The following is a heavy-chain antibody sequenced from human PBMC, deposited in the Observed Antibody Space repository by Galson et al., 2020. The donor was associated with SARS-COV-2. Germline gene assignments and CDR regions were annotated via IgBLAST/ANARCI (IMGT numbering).Heavy chain of an antibody. V-gene: IGHV4-59*01. D-gene: IGHD3-3*01. CDR2: IYYSGST. CDR3: ARVTYYDFWSGYSLGDFFWFDP. CDR1: GGSISSYY. J-gene: IGHJ5*02. Sequence: SETLSLTCTVSGGSISSYYWSWIRQPPGKGLEWIGYIYYSGSTNYNPSLKSRVTISVDTSKNQFSLKLSSVTAADTAVYYCARVTYYDFWSGYSLGDFFWFDPWGQGTLVTVSS.